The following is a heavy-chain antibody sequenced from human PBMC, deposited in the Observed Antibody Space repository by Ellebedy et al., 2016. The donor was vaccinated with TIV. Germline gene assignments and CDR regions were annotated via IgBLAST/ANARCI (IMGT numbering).Heavy chain of an antibody. J-gene: IGHJ4*02. CDR1: GGSFSDYL. Sequence: SETLSLXXAVYGGSFSDYLWTWVRRPPGKGLEWIGEINHSGSTNYNASLKSRVTISVDTSKNQFSLKLSSVTAADTAVYYCAKSLHYSRSSFFDFWGQGTLVTVSS. CDR3: AKSLHYSRSSFFDF. CDR2: INHSGST. V-gene: IGHV4-34*01. D-gene: IGHD6-6*01.